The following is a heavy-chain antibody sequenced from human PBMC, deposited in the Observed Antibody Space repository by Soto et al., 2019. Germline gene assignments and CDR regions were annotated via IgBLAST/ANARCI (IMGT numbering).Heavy chain of an antibody. CDR3: ASNWNQQYNWFDP. CDR2: MNPNSENT. Sequence: GASVKVSCKASGYTFTSYDINWVRQATGQGLEWMGWMNPNSENTGYAQKFQGRVTMTSNTSIGTAYMELSSLRSDDTAVYYCASNWNQQYNWFDPWGQGTLVTVSS. CDR1: GYTFTSYD. D-gene: IGHD1-20*01. V-gene: IGHV1-8*01. J-gene: IGHJ5*02.